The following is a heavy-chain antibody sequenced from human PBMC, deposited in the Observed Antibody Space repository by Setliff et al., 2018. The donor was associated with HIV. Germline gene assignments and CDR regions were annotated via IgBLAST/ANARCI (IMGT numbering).Heavy chain of an antibody. CDR3: AKDRATVTIYYYYMDV. Sequence: RLSCAAPRFIFSNSGMHWVRQAPGKGLEWVAFIRFDGSNQYYADSVKGRFTISRDNSKNTLYLQMNSLRTEDTAVYYCAKDRATVTIYYYYMDVWGKGTTVTVSS. D-gene: IGHD4-17*01. CDR2: IRFDGSNQ. CDR1: RFIFSNSG. J-gene: IGHJ6*03. V-gene: IGHV3-30*02.